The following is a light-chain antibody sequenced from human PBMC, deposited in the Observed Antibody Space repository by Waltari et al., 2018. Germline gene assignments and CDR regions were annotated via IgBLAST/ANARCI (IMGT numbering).Light chain of an antibody. V-gene: IGLV2-8*01. J-gene: IGLJ1*01. CDR2: EVD. Sequence: QSALTQPPSATGSPGQSVTISCTGGRWDVGAYRYVSWYQQHPGRAPKAIMYEVDKRPSGVPDLFSGSNAGTTAFLTISGLKVEDEADYYCTSYGGTNNFLFGSGTKVTV. CDR3: TSYGGTNNFL. CDR1: RWDVGAYRY.